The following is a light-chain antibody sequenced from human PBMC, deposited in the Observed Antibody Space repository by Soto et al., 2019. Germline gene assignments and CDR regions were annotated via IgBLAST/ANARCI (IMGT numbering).Light chain of an antibody. V-gene: IGLV1-44*01. Sequence: QSVLTQPPSASGTPGQRVTISCSGSRSDIGSSTVICYQQLPGTAPKLLIYDNDQRPSGVPDRFSGSKSGTSASLAISGLQSEDGADYYCATWDDILDGVLFGGGTKLNVL. CDR1: RSDIGSST. CDR2: DND. J-gene: IGLJ2*01. CDR3: ATWDDILDGVL.